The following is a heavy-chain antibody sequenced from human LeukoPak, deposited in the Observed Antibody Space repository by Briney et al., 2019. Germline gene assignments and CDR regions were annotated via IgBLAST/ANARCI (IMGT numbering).Heavy chain of an antibody. J-gene: IGHJ3*02. Sequence: ASVKVSCKASGYSFTGYYIHWVRQAPGQGLEWMGWINPNSGGTNSAQKFQGRVTMTRDTSIVTAYMELSRLRSDDTAVYYCARIISYGGADGFDIWGQGTMVTVSS. D-gene: IGHD3-16*01. V-gene: IGHV1-2*02. CDR1: GYSFTGYY. CDR3: ARIISYGGADGFDI. CDR2: INPNSGGT.